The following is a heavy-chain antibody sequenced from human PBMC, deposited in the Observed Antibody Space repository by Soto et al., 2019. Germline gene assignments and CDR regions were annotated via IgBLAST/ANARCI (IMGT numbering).Heavy chain of an antibody. J-gene: IGHJ5*02. V-gene: IGHV3-21*01. CDR2: ISSNSAYI. CDR3: TRDASRDSSARGWFDP. Sequence: GGALGLSCSDSGFTLRSFTMNWVRQAPGKGLEWVSTISSNSAYIYYTDALRGRFTISRDNAKNSLHLQMNSLRAEDTAVYYCTRDASRDSSARGWFDPWGPGTLVTVSS. CDR1: GFTLRSFT. D-gene: IGHD6-13*01.